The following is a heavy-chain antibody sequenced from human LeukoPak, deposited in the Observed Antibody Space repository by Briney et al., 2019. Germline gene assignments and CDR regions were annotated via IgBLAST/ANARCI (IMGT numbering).Heavy chain of an antibody. D-gene: IGHD2-2*01. CDR3: AREGPVSRGDQATDY. CDR1: GFTFSSYS. Sequence: GGSLRLSCAASGFTFSSYSMNWVRQAPGKGLKGASPISSSSSYIYYEDSVKGRFTISRDNAKNSLYLQMNSLRAEDTAVYYCAREGPVSRGDQATDYWGQGTMVTVSS. V-gene: IGHV3-21*01. CDR2: ISSSSSYI. J-gene: IGHJ4*02.